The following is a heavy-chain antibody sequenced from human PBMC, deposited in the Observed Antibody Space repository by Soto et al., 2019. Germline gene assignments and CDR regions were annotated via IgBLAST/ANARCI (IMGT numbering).Heavy chain of an antibody. CDR2: IYHSGST. D-gene: IGHD3-3*01. J-gene: IGHJ4*02. V-gene: IGHV4-4*02. CDR1: GGSISSSNW. Sequence: SETLSLTCAVSGGSISSSNWWSWVRQPPGKGLEWIGEIYHSGSTNYNPSLKSRVTISVDKSKNQFSLKLSSVTAADTAVYYCAGGVTYYDFWSGYNYFDYWGQGTLVTVSS. CDR3: AGGVTYYDFWSGYNYFDY.